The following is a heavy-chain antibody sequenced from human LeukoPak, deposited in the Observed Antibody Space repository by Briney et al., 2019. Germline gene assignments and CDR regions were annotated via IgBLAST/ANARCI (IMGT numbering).Heavy chain of an antibody. CDR1: GASMTSYH. CDR2: IFYTGST. V-gene: IGHV4-59*08. D-gene: IGHD6-13*01. CDR3: ARYGTTWYAIDS. J-gene: IGHJ4*02. Sequence: SETLSLTCTVSGASMTSYHWFWIRQPPGKGLEWIWHIFYTGSTTYNPSLKSRLTISIDTSKHQFSLRLTSVTAADTAMYYCARYGTTWYAIDSWGQGTLVTVSS.